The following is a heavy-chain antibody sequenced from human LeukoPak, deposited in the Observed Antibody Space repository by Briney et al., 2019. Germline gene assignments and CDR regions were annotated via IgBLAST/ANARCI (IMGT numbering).Heavy chain of an antibody. D-gene: IGHD5-18*01. J-gene: IGHJ4*02. CDR3: AREDTAMVTGY. Sequence: ASVKVSCKASGYTFTGYYMHWVRQAPGQGLEWMGWINPNSGGTSYAQKFQGRVTMTRDTSISTAYMELSRLRSDDTAVYYCAREDTAMVTGYWGQGTLVTVSS. V-gene: IGHV1-2*02. CDR1: GYTFTGYY. CDR2: INPNSGGT.